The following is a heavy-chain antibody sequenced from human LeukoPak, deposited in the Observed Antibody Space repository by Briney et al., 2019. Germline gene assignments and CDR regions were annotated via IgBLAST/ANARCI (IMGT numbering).Heavy chain of an antibody. J-gene: IGHJ1*01. CDR1: GGTFSSYA. CDR2: IIPIFGTA. Sequence: GASVKVSCKASGGTFSSYAISWVRQAPGQGLEWMGGIIPIFGTANYAQKFQGRVTITADESTSTAYMELRSLRSDDTAVYYCARETYQLLQEYFQHWGQGILVTVSS. CDR3: ARETYQLLQEYFQH. V-gene: IGHV1-69*13. D-gene: IGHD2-2*01.